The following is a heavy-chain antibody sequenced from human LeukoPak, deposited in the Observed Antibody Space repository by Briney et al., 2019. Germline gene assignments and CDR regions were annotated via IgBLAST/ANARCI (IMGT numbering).Heavy chain of an antibody. V-gene: IGHV4-30-4*08. CDR1: GGSISSGDYY. CDR2: IYYSGST. J-gene: IGHJ5*02. Sequence: SETLSLTCTVSGGSISSGDYYWSWIRQPPGKGLEWIGYIYYSGSTYYNPSLKSRVTISVDTSKNQFSLKLSSVTAADTAVYYCAKGYSSGWFRWFDPWGQGTLVTVSS. D-gene: IGHD6-19*01. CDR3: AKGYSSGWFRWFDP.